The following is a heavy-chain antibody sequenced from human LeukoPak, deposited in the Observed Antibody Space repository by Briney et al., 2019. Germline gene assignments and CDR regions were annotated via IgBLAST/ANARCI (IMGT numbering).Heavy chain of an antibody. CDR2: INHSGST. CDR1: GGSFSGYY. J-gene: IGHJ4*02. Sequence: SETLSLTCAVYGGSFSGYYWSWIRQPPGKGLEWIGEINHSGSTYYNPSLKSRVTISVDTSKNQFSLKLSSVTAADTAVYYCARQSSSELFDYWGQGTLVTVSS. V-gene: IGHV4-34*01. CDR3: ARQSSSELFDY. D-gene: IGHD6-6*01.